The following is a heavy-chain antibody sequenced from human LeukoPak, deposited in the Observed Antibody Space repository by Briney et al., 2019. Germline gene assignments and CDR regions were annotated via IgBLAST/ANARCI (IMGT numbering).Heavy chain of an antibody. CDR3: ARIPEYCSGGSCYYPFDY. V-gene: IGHV4-61*02. Sequence: SETLSLTCTVSGGSVSSGSYYWSWIRQPAGKGLEWIGRIYTSGSTNYNPSLKSRVTISVDTSKKQFSLKLSSVTAADTAVYYCARIPEYCSGGSCYYPFDYWGQGTLVTVSS. J-gene: IGHJ4*02. D-gene: IGHD2-15*01. CDR1: GGSVSSGSYY. CDR2: IYTSGST.